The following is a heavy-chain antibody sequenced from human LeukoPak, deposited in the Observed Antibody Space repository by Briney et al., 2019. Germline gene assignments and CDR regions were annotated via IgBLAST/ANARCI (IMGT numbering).Heavy chain of an antibody. CDR3: AKDGGTYPYFLDV. CDR1: GFTVSSYY. CDR2: IYTGGGR. Sequence: GGSLRLSCAASGFTVSSYYMNWVRQAPGKELEWVSVIYTGGGRYYADSVRGRFTISRDTSKNMVFLQMNSLRAEDTAIYICAKDGGTYPYFLDVWGKGTTVIVSS. V-gene: IGHV3-53*01. D-gene: IGHD1-26*01. J-gene: IGHJ6*03.